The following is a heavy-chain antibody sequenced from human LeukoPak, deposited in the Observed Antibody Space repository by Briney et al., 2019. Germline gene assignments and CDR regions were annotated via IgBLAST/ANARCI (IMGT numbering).Heavy chain of an antibody. V-gene: IGHV3-48*03. CDR1: RFTFSSYE. CDR3: ARGLRIYLGELSGFDY. J-gene: IGHJ4*02. CDR2: ISSSGSTI. D-gene: IGHD3-16*02. Sequence: PGGSLRLSCAASRFTFSSYEMNWVRQAPGKGLEWVSYISSSGSTIYYADSVKGRFTISRDNAKNSLYLQMNSLRAEDTAVYYCARGLRIYLGELSGFDYWGQGTLVTVSS.